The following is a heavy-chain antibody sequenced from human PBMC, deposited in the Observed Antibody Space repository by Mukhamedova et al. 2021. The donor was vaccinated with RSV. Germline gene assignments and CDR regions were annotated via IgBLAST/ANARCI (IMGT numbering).Heavy chain of an antibody. CDR2: GNT. D-gene: IGHD2-15*01. CDR3: ARVCDTGRCEDRYFDS. Sequence: GNTKYSKKFQDRVIITRDTSADTASMQLSSLKSEDTAMYFCARVCDTGRCEDRYFDSWGQGTLVTVSS. V-gene: IGHV1-3*01. J-gene: IGHJ4*02.